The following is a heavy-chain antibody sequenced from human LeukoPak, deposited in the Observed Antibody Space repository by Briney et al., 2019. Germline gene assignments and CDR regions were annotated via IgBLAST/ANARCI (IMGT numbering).Heavy chain of an antibody. V-gene: IGHV3-30-3*01. CDR3: ARDPTQDGSGSYPSDY. J-gene: IGHJ4*02. Sequence: GESLKISCVASGFTFSSHAMHWVRQAPGKGLEWGAVISYDGSNKHDADPVKGRFTISRDNSKNTLYLEMNSLRAEDTAVYYCARDPTQDGSGSYPSDYWGRGTLVTVSS. CDR1: GFTFSSHA. D-gene: IGHD3-10*01. CDR2: ISYDGSNK.